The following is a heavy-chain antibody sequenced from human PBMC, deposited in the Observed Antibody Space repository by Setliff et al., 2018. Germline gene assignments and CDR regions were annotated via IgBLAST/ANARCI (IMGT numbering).Heavy chain of an antibody. CDR1: GYTFTSYG. CDR2: ISAYIGNT. J-gene: IGHJ4*02. D-gene: IGHD3-10*01. CDR3: ARDPGWFGELLGYFDY. V-gene: IGHV1-18*01. Sequence: ASVKVSCKASGYTFTSYGISWVRQAPGQGLEWMGWISAYIGNTNYAQKLQGRVTMTTDTSTSTAYMELRSLRSDGTAVYYCARDPGWFGELLGYFDYWGQGTLVTVSS.